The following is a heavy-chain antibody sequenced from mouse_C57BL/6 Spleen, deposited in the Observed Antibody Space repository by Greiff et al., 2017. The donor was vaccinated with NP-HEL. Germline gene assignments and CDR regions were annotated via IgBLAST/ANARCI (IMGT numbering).Heavy chain of an antibody. CDR2: ISYDGSN. J-gene: IGHJ3*01. Sequence: DVQLQESGPGLVKPSQSLSLTCSVTGYSITSGYYWNWIRQFPGNKLEWMGYISYDGSNNYNPSLKNRISITRDTSKNQFFLKLNSVTTEDTATYYCGYYGPFAYWGQGTLVTVSA. CDR3: GYYGPFAY. CDR1: GYSITSGYY. V-gene: IGHV3-6*01. D-gene: IGHD1-2*01.